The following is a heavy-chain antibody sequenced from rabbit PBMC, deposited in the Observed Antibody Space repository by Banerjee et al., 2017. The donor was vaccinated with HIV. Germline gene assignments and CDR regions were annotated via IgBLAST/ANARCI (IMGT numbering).Heavy chain of an antibody. D-gene: IGHD5-1*01. Sequence: QEQLEESGGDLVKPEGSLTLTCTASGFSFSNIYYMCWVRQAPGKGLQWIACIYTGSSGSTYYASWAKGRFTISKTSSTTVTLQMTSLTAADTATYFCARDLVGGTYYFNLWGPGTLVTVS. CDR3: ARDLVGGTYYFNL. CDR2: IYTGSSGST. CDR1: GFSFSNIYY. V-gene: IGHV1S45*01. J-gene: IGHJ4*01.